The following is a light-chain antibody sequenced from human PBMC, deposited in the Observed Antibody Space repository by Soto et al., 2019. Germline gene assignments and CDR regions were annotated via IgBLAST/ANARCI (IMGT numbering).Light chain of an antibody. J-gene: IGKJ4*01. CDR1: QSIYKW. CDR3: QQYNSFPLT. V-gene: IGKV1-5*01. CDR2: EAA. Sequence: DIQMTQSPSTLFASIGDTVTISCRASQSIYKWLAWYQQKPQKAPKVLIFEAAGLESGVSSRFRGSGSGTEFTLTISGLQPDDLATYYCQQYNSFPLTFGGGTTVEL.